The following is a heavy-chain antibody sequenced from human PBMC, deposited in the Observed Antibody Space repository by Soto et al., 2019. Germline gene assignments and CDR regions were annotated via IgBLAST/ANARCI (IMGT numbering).Heavy chain of an antibody. CDR2: IYYSGIT. D-gene: IGHD6-25*01. V-gene: IGHV4-59*08. J-gene: IGHJ2*01. Sequence: QVQLQESGPGLVRPSETLSLTCTVSGGSVTSHYWSWIRQPPGRGLEWIGFIYYSGITDSNPSLKSRVTVSLDTSKNQLSLRLSSVTAADTAVYYCASPSGIAPAVWYFDLWGRGTLVTVSS. CDR3: ASPSGIAPAVWYFDL. CDR1: GGSVTSHY.